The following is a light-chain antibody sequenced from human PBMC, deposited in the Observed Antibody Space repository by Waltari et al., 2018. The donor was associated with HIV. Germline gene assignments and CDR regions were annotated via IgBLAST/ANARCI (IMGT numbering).Light chain of an antibody. CDR3: LPYENVPGT. Sequence: DIQMTQSPSSMSAHLVDRPTITCQASQDISEYLNWYQQKPGKAPKLLFYDASNLETGFPSRFSGRGAGTDFTFTIRRLQPEESATYCCLPYENVPGTFGQGTRVEV. CDR1: QDISEY. CDR2: DAS. J-gene: IGKJ1*01. V-gene: IGKV1-33*01.